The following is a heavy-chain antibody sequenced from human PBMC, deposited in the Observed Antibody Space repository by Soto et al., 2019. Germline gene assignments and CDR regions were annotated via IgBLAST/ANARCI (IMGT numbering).Heavy chain of an antibody. Sequence: QVQLVQSGAEVKKPGASVKVSCKASGYTFTSYGISWVRQAPGQGLEWMGWISAYNGNTNYAQKLQGRVTMTTDTSTSTPDMELRSLRSDDTAVYYCARDRWLWFGELYNWFDPWGQGTLVTVSS. CDR3: ARDRWLWFGELYNWFDP. D-gene: IGHD3-10*01. CDR1: GYTFTSYG. CDR2: ISAYNGNT. J-gene: IGHJ5*02. V-gene: IGHV1-18*01.